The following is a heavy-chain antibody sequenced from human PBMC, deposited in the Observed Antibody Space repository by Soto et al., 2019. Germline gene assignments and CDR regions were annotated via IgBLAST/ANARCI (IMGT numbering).Heavy chain of an antibody. V-gene: IGHV1-2*04. CDR3: ASGGSIPGTSTPFDY. CDR1: GYTFTGYY. J-gene: IGHJ4*02. Sequence: ASVKVSCKASGYTFTGYYMHWVRQAPGQGLEWMGWINPNSGGTNYAQKFQGWVTMTRDTAISTAYMELSRLRSDDTAVYYCASGGSIPGTSTPFDYWGQGTLVTVSS. CDR2: INPNSGGT. D-gene: IGHD1-20*01.